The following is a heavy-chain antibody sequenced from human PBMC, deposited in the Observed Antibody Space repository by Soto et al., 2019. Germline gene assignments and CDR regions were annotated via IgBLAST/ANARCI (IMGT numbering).Heavy chain of an antibody. D-gene: IGHD2-2*01. Sequence: SETQSLTSAFSGGSLSSSSYYWVWLRPPPGKRLEWIGYVYYSGSTNYNPSLQSRVTISVDTSKNQFSLRLSSVTAADTAVYYCARDEYGGFCSTTNCYGGWFDPWGQGTLVTVSS. V-gene: IGHV4-61*01. CDR1: GGSLSSSSYY. J-gene: IGHJ5*02. CDR3: ARDEYGGFCSTTNCYGGWFDP. CDR2: VYYSGST.